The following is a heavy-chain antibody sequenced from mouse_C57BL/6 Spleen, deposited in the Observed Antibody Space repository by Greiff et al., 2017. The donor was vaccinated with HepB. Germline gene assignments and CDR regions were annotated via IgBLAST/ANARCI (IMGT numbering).Heavy chain of an antibody. D-gene: IGHD1-1*01. CDR3: AMGITTDRAD. Sequence: EVQRVESGGGLVKPGGSLKLSCAASGFTFSDYGMHCVRQAPEKGLEWVAYISSGSSTIYYADTVKGRFTISRDNAKNTLFLQMTSLRSEDTAMYYCAMGITTDRADWGQGTLVTVSA. J-gene: IGHJ3*01. V-gene: IGHV5-17*01. CDR1: GFTFSDYG. CDR2: ISSGSSTI.